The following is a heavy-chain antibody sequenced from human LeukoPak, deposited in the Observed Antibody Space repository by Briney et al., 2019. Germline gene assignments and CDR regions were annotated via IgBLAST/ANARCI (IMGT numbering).Heavy chain of an antibody. CDR3: AKVGGYYGSGIFDY. Sequence: GGSLRLSCAASGFTFSIYAMSWVRQAPGKGLEWVSAISGSGGSTYYADSVKGRFTISRDNSKNTLYLQMNSLRAEDTAVYYCAKVGGYYGSGIFDYWGQGTLVTVSS. J-gene: IGHJ4*02. V-gene: IGHV3-23*01. CDR2: ISGSGGST. D-gene: IGHD3-10*01. CDR1: GFTFSIYA.